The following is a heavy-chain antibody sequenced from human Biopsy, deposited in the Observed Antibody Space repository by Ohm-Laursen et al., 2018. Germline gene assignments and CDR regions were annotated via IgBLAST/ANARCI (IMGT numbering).Heavy chain of an antibody. V-gene: IGHV3-49*03. J-gene: IGHJ4*02. Sequence: SLRLSCTASGFSFENYVMKWFRQGPGKGLEWVGLIRSSGYGGTADYAASVKGRFTISRDDSKSFAYLQMTSLRTEDTAVYFCVREGLGATADYWGQGILVTVSS. CDR3: VREGLGATADY. D-gene: IGHD3-16*01. CDR2: IRSSGYGGTA. CDR1: GFSFENYV.